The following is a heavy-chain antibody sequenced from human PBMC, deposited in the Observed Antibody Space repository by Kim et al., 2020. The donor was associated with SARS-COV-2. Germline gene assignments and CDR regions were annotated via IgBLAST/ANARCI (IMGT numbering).Heavy chain of an antibody. CDR2: IKSKTDGGTT. D-gene: IGHD3-16*01. CDR1: GFTFSNDW. CDR3: TSIVRSSYGMDV. Sequence: GGSLRLSCAASGFTFSNDWMSWVRQAPGKGLEWVGCIKSKTDGGTTEYAVTVQGSFSIYSDDNKHTLQMKMHRLKTEATDVYYCTSIVRSSYGMDVCG. V-gene: IGHV3-15*01. J-gene: IGHJ6*02.